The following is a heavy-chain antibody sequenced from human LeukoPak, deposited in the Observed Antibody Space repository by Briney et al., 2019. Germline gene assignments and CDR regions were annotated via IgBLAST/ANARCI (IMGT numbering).Heavy chain of an antibody. Sequence: PGGSLRLSCAASGFIFRSYGMHWVRQAPGKGLEWVAVIGHDGDNKYYADSVRGRFTISRDNSKSTLFLQMNSLRAEDTAVYYCAKIHYYESSGYLEYWGQGTLVTVSS. CDR2: IGHDGDNK. CDR3: AKIHYYESSGYLEY. V-gene: IGHV3-30*18. CDR1: GFIFRSYG. D-gene: IGHD3-22*01. J-gene: IGHJ4*02.